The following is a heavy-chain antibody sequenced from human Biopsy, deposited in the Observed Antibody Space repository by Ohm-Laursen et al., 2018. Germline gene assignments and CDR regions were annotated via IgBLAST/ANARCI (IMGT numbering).Heavy chain of an antibody. V-gene: IGHV1-24*01. D-gene: IGHD1-1*01. J-gene: IGHJ4*02. CDR1: GYTLSELS. CDR2: FAPENGKT. CDR3: AADINVWNVNY. Sequence: SVKISCNVSGYTLSELSMHWVRQVPGKGLEWMGGFAPENGKTVYAQNFQARVSLTEDTSTDTAYMELRSLRSEDTAVYYCAADINVWNVNYWGQGTQVTVSS.